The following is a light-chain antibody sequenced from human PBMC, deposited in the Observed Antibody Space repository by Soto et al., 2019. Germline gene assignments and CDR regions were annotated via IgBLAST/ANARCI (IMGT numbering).Light chain of an antibody. V-gene: IGKV3-20*01. CDR1: QSVSSSY. CDR3: QHYGTSAL. J-gene: IGKJ3*01. CDR2: DAS. Sequence: EIVLTQSPGTLSLSPGARATLSCRASQSVSSSYLAWYQQKPGQAPRLLIYDASRATGIPDRFSGSGSGTDFTLTIPRLEPEDFAVYYCQHYGTSALFGPGTKVDI.